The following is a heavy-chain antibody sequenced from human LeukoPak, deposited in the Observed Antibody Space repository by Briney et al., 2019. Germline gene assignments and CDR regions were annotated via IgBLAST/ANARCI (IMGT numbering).Heavy chain of an antibody. CDR2: ISYDGSNK. CDR3: AKDYDSSGWAAFDI. V-gene: IGHV3-30*18. D-gene: IGHD3-22*01. CDR1: GFTFNSFG. J-gene: IGHJ3*02. Sequence: GGSLRLSCAASGFTFNSFGMHWVRQAPGKGLEWGAVISYDGSNKYFADSVKGRFTISSDNSKNTLYLQMNSLRAENTAVYYCAKDYDSSGWAAFDIWGQGTMVTVSS.